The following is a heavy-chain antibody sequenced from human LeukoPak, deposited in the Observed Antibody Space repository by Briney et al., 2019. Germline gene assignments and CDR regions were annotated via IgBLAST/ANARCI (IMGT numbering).Heavy chain of an antibody. D-gene: IGHD5-18*01. J-gene: IGHJ4*02. CDR3: ARGADNAMVPPFDY. CDR2: IYPGDSDT. CDR1: GYSFTSYW. Sequence: GESLQISCKGSGYSFTSYWIGWVRQMPGKGLEWTGIIYPGDSDTRYSASFQGQVTISADRSISTAYLQWSSLKASDTAMYYCARGADNAMVPPFDYWGLGTLVTVSS. V-gene: IGHV5-51*01.